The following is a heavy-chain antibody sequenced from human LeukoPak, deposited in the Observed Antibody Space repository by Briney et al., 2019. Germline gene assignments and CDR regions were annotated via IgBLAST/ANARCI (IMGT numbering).Heavy chain of an antibody. CDR2: VYASGST. CDR1: GDSISSYY. V-gene: IGHV4-4*07. Sequence: SETLSLTCTVSGDSISSYYWSWIRQPAGKGLEWIGRVYASGSTNYNPSLKSRVTMSVDTSKNQFSLKLSSVTAADTAVYHCARVYDSIYFDFWGQGTLVTVSS. D-gene: IGHD3-22*01. J-gene: IGHJ4*02. CDR3: ARVYDSIYFDF.